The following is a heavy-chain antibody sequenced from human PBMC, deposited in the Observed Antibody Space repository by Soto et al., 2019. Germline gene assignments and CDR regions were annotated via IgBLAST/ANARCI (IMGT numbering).Heavy chain of an antibody. CDR3: ARDRDHSSGFDY. CDR2: IYYSGST. Sequence: SETLSLTCTVSGGSISSGGYYWSWIRQHPGKGLEWIGYIYYSGSTYYNPSLKSRVTISVDTSKNQFSLKLSSVTAADTAVYYCARDRDHSSGFDYWGQGTLVTVSS. J-gene: IGHJ4*02. CDR1: GGSISSGGYY. D-gene: IGHD3-22*01. V-gene: IGHV4-31*03.